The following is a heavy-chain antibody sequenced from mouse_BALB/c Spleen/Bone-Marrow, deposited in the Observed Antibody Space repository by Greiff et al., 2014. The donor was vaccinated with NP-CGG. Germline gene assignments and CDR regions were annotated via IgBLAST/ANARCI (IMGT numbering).Heavy chain of an antibody. V-gene: IGHV1S135*01. J-gene: IGHJ4*01. CDR1: GYAFTSYN. D-gene: IGHD1-1*01. Sequence: VQLQQSGPELVKPGASVKVSCKASGYAFTSYNMYWVKQSHGKSLEWIGYIDPYNGGTSYNQKFKGKATLTVDKSSSTAYMHLNSLTSEDSAVYYCARRYYYHGSGDAMDYWGQGTSVTVSS. CDR2: IDPYNGGT. CDR3: ARRYYYHGSGDAMDY.